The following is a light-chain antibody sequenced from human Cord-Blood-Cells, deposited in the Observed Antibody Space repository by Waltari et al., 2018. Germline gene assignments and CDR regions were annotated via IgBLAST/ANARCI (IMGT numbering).Light chain of an antibody. J-gene: IGLJ3*02. CDR2: EGR. Sequence: QSALTRPASVSGSPGQSITISCPGTSSDVGSYNLVSWYQQHPGKAPKLMIYEGRKRPSGVSNRFSGSKSGNTASLTISGLQAEDEADYYCCSYAGSSTWVFGGGTKLTVL. V-gene: IGLV2-23*01. CDR3: CSYAGSSTWV. CDR1: SSDVGSYNL.